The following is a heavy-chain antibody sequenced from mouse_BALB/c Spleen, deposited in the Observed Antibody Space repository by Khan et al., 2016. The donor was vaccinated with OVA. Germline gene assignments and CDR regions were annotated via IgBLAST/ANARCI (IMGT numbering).Heavy chain of an antibody. V-gene: IGHV3-2*02. CDR2: ISYSGST. CDR3: ARGNYYGYAMDY. Sequence: EVQLQESGPGLVKPSQSLSLTCTVTGYSITSNYAWNWIRQFPGNKLEWMGYISYSGSTNNNPSHTSRISIHRDTSKNQFFLQLNSGTTEDTATFYCARGNYYGYAMDYWGQGTSITVSS. J-gene: IGHJ4*01. D-gene: IGHD1-1*01. CDR1: GYSITSNYA.